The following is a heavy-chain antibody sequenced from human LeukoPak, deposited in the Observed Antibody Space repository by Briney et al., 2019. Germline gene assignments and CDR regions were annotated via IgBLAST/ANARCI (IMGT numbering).Heavy chain of an antibody. Sequence: SETLSLTCNVSGDSISSYYWSWIRQPPGGGLEWIGYIYTSRTTSYNPSLKSRVTISVDTSKNQFSLRLSSVTAADTAVYYCARSYYDFLTGYYLDYWGQGTLVTVSS. V-gene: IGHV4-4*09. CDR3: ARSYYDFLTGYYLDY. J-gene: IGHJ4*02. D-gene: IGHD3-9*01. CDR2: IYTSRTT. CDR1: GDSISSYY.